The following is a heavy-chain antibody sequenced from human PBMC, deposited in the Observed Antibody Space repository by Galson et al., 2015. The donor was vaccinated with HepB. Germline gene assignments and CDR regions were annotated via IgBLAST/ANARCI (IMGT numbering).Heavy chain of an antibody. CDR2: IYNIGST. CDR1: GFSVSDKY. Sequence: SLRLSCAASGFSVSDKYMSWVRQAPGKGLEWVSVIYNIGSTYYADSVKGRFTISRDNSKNTVYLQMNSLRVEDTAIYYCARVGGQLLAAWGQGTLVTVSS. CDR3: ARVGGQLLAA. D-gene: IGHD6-13*01. V-gene: IGHV3-53*01. J-gene: IGHJ5*02.